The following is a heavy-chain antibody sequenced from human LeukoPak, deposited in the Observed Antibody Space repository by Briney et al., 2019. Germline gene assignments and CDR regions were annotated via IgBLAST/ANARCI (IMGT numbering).Heavy chain of an antibody. CDR2: INPSGGST. V-gene: IGHV1-46*01. CDR3: ARDAANSGSLEYYFDY. D-gene: IGHD6-13*01. J-gene: IGHJ4*02. Sequence: ASVKGSCKASGYTFTSYYMHWVRQAPGQGLEWMGIINPSGGSTSYAQKFQGRVTMTRDMSTSTVYMELSSLRSEDTAVYCCARDAANSGSLEYYFDYWGQGTLVTVSS. CDR1: GYTFTSYY.